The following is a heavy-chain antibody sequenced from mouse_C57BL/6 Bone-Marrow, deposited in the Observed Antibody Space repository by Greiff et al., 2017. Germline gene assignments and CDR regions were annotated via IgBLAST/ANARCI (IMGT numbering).Heavy chain of an antibody. CDR2: LWSGGST. V-gene: IGHV2-4*01. Sequence: VQLQQSGPGLVQPSQSLSITCTVSGFSLTSYGVHWVRQPPGKGLEWLGVLWSGGSTDYNAAFISRLSISKDNSKSHVFFKMNSLQADDTARYYCAKNWEGPWFADWGQGTLVTVSA. CDR3: AKNWEGPWFAD. CDR1: GFSLTSYG. D-gene: IGHD3-3*01. J-gene: IGHJ3*01.